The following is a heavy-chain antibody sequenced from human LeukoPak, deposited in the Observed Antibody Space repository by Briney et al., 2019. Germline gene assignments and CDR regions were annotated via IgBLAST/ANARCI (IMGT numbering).Heavy chain of an antibody. CDR3: ARSYGGYDFWSGYSHSGWFDP. CDR1: GYTFTSYY. Sequence: ASVKVSCKASGYTFTSYYMHWVRQAPGQGLEWMGIINPSGGSTSYAQKFQGRVTMTRDTSTSTVYMELSSLRSEDTAVYYCARSYGGYDFWSGYSHSGWFDPWGQGTLVTVSS. CDR2: INPSGGST. J-gene: IGHJ5*02. D-gene: IGHD3-3*01. V-gene: IGHV1-46*01.